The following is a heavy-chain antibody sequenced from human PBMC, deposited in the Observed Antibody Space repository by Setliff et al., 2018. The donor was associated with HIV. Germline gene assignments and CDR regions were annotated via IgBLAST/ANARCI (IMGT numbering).Heavy chain of an antibody. CDR1: GYSFTSYW. CDR2: IYPGDSDT. V-gene: IGHV5-51*01. J-gene: IGHJ3*02. CDR3: ARPPKSYGSGSDAFDI. Sequence: PGESLKISCKGPGYSFTSYWIGWVRQMPGKGLEWMGIIYPGDSDTRYSPSFQGQVTISADKSISTAYLQWSSLKASDTAMYYCARPPKSYGSGSDAFDIWGQGTMVTVSS. D-gene: IGHD3-10*01.